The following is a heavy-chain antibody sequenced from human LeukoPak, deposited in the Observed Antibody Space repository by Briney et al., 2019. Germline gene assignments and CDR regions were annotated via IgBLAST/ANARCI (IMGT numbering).Heavy chain of an antibody. J-gene: IGHJ6*03. V-gene: IGHV3-64*01. Sequence: PGGSLRLSCAASGFTFSSYAMHWVRQAPGKGLEYVSAISSNGGSTYYANSVKGRFTISRDNSKNTLYLQMGSLRAEDMAVYYCARSTVVTPGHYYYYYMDVWGKGTTVTASS. D-gene: IGHD4-23*01. CDR1: GFTFSSYA. CDR3: ARSTVVTPGHYYYYYMDV. CDR2: ISSNGGST.